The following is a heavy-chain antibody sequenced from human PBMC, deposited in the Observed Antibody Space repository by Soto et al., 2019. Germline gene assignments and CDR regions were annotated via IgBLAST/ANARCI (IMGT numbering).Heavy chain of an antibody. CDR1: GYTFTGYY. CDR2: INPNSGGT. D-gene: IGHD3-3*01. CDR3: ARDLTDYDFWSGYYDY. V-gene: IGHV1-2*02. Sequence: VSVKVSCKASGYTFTGYYMHWVRQAPGQGLEWMGWINPNSGGTNYAQKFQGRVTMTRDTSISTAYMELSRLRSDDTAVYYCARDLTDYDFWSGYYDYWGQGTLVTVSS. J-gene: IGHJ4*02.